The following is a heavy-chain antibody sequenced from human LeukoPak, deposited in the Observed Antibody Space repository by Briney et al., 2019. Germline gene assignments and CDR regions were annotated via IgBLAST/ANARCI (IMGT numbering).Heavy chain of an antibody. CDR2: IYYSGST. D-gene: IGHD3-10*01. Sequence: PSETLSLTCTVSGGSISSYYWSWVRQPPGEGLEWIGYIYYSGSTNYNPSLKSRVTISVDTSKNQFSLKLSSVTAADTAVYYCARGGNWFGPWGQGTLVTVSS. V-gene: IGHV4-59*01. J-gene: IGHJ5*02. CDR1: GGSISSYY. CDR3: ARGGNWFGP.